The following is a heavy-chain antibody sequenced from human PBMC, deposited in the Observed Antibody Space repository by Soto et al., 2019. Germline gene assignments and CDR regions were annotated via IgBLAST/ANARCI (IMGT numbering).Heavy chain of an antibody. J-gene: IGHJ5*02. Sequence: ASVKVSCKASGGTFSSYAISWVRQAPGQGLEWMGGIIPIFGTANYAQKFQGRVTITADESTSTAYMEPSSLRSEDTAVYYCARDLHNWNYFWWFDPWGQGTLVTVSS. CDR3: ARDLHNWNYFWWFDP. CDR1: GGTFSSYA. CDR2: IIPIFGTA. V-gene: IGHV1-69*13. D-gene: IGHD1-7*01.